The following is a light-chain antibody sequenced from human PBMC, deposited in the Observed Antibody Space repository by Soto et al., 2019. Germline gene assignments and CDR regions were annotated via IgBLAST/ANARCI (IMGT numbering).Light chain of an antibody. CDR1: QGICSY. Sequence: DIQLTQSPSFLSASVGDRVTITFPASQGICSYLAWYQQKPGKAPKLLIYAASPLQSGVPSRFSGSGSGTEFTLTISSLQPEDFATYYCQQLNSYPLFGPGTKVDIK. CDR2: AAS. CDR3: QQLNSYPL. V-gene: IGKV1-9*01. J-gene: IGKJ3*01.